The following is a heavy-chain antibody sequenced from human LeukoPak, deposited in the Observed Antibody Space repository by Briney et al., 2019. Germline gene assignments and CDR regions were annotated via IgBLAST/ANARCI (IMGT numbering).Heavy chain of an antibody. V-gene: IGHV4-59*01. CDR2: MYYSGST. D-gene: IGHD6-13*01. CDR3: ARSLPATVAGANWFDP. CDR1: GGSISGYY. Sequence: SETLSLTCSVSGGSISGYYWDWIRQPPGKGLEWIGYMYYSGSTNYNPSLKSRVSMSVDTSRNQLSLKLTSVTAAGTAVYYCARSLPATVAGANWFDPWGQGTLVTVSS. J-gene: IGHJ5*02.